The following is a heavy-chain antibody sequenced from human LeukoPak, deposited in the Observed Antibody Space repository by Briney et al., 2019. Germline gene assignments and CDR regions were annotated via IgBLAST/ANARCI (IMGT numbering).Heavy chain of an antibody. CDR1: GYTFTGYY. D-gene: IGHD1-26*01. V-gene: IGHV1-2*02. CDR2: INPNSGGT. CDR3: ARRLFDSGSHSAADY. J-gene: IGHJ4*02. Sequence: GASVKVSCKASGYTFTGYYMHWVRQAPGQGLEWMGWINPNSGGTNYAQKFQGRVTMTRDTSISTAYMELSRLRSDDTAVYYCARRLFDSGSHSAADYWGQGTLVTVSS.